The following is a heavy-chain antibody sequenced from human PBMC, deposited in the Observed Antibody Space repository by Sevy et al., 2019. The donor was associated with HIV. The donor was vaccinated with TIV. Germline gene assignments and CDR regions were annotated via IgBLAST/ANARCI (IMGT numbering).Heavy chain of an antibody. V-gene: IGHV3-15*01. Sequence: GGSLRLSCAASGFTFSNAWMSWVRQAPGKGLEWVGRIKSKTDGGTTDYAAPVKGRFTISRDDSKNTQYLQMNSLKTEDTAVYYCTTEEGFWSGYYYYGMDVWGQGTTVTVSS. D-gene: IGHD3-3*01. CDR3: TTEEGFWSGYYYYGMDV. CDR2: IKSKTDGGTT. CDR1: GFTFSNAW. J-gene: IGHJ6*02.